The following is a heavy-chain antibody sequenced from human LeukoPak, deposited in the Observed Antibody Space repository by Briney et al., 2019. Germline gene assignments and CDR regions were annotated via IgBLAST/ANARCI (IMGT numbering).Heavy chain of an antibody. V-gene: IGHV3-53*01. J-gene: IGHJ4*02. CDR3: ARDIAYDSSGYYSPHFDY. CDR1: GFTVSSNY. D-gene: IGHD3-22*01. CDR2: LYSGGST. Sequence: GGSLRLPCAASGFTVSSNYTSWVRQAPGKGLEWVSVLYSGGSTYYADSVKGRFTISRDNSKNTLYLQMNSLRAEDTAVYYCARDIAYDSSGYYSPHFDYWGQGTLVTVSS.